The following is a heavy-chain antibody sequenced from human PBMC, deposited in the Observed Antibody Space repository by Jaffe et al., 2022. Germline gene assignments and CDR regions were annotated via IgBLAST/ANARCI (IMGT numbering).Heavy chain of an antibody. J-gene: IGHJ4*02. CDR3: ARSGRNVMLGLTPDY. CDR2: MNGDGSIT. D-gene: IGHD3-10*01. Sequence: EVQLEESGGGLVQPGGSLRLSCAASGFTFSSFWMHWVRQAPGKGLVWVSRMNGDGSITGYADSVKGRFTISRDNAKNTLYLQMNSLRAEDTAVYYCARSGRNVMLGLTPDYWGQGTLVTVSS. V-gene: IGHV3-74*01. CDR1: GFTFSSFW.